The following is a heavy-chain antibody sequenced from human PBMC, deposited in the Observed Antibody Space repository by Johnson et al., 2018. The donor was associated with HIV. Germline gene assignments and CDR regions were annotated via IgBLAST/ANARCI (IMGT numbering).Heavy chain of an antibody. J-gene: IGHJ3*02. V-gene: IGHV3-9*01. Sequence: VESGGGLVQPGRSLRLSCAASGFTFDDYAMHWVRQAPGKGLEWVSGISWNSGSIGYADSVKGRFTISRDNGKNSLYLQMNSLRAEDTAVYYCAKGYYYDSKDAFNIWGQGTMVTVSS. D-gene: IGHD3-22*01. CDR1: GFTFDDYA. CDR3: AKGYYYDSKDAFNI. CDR2: ISWNSGSI.